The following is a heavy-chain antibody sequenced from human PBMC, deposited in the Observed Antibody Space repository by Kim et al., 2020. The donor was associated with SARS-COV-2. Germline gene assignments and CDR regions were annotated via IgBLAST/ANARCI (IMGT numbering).Heavy chain of an antibody. Sequence: GGYLRLSCAASGFTFNRYAMYWVRQAPGKGLEWVSVITSGGSIYYADSVKGRFTISRDKSKNTLYLQMNSLRDDDTAVFYYAKKLRESDRTFDYWGQGTLVTVSS. CDR2: ITSGGSI. J-gene: IGHJ4*02. CDR3: AKKLRESDRTFDY. V-gene: IGHV3-23*01. CDR1: GFTFNRYA.